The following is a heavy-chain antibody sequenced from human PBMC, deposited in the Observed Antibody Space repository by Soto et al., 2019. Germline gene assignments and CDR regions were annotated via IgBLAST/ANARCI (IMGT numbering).Heavy chain of an antibody. V-gene: IGHV4-34*01. J-gene: IGHJ4*02. CDR2: INHSGST. Sequence: SETLSLTCAVYGGSFSGYYWSWIRQPPGKGLEWIGEINHSGSTNYNPSLKSRVTISVDTSKNQFSLKLSSVTAADTAVYYCARRYSSSFPRVDYWGQGTLVTVSS. CDR3: ARRYSSSFPRVDY. CDR1: GGSFSGYY. D-gene: IGHD6-6*01.